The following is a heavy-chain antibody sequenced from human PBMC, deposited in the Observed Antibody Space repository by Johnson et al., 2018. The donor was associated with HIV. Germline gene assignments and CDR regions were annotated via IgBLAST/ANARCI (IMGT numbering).Heavy chain of an antibody. CDR1: GFSVSCNY. D-gene: IGHD2-15*01. J-gene: IGHJ3*02. V-gene: IGHV3-66*02. Sequence: QLVESGGGLVQRGGSLRLSCVASGFSVSCNYMSWVRQAPGKGLEWVSVIYSGGSTYYADSVKGRFTISRDNSKNTLYVQMNSLRAEDTALYYCERDIGHTPPDAFDIWGQGTMVTVSS. CDR3: ERDIGHTPPDAFDI. CDR2: IYSGGST.